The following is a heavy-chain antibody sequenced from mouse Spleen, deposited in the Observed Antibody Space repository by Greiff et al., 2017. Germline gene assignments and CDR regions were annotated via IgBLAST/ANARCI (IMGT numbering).Heavy chain of an antibody. CDR3: ARSRDLYWYFDV. CDR1: GYTFTSYW. J-gene: IGHJ1*03. V-gene: IGHV1-50*01. Sequence: QVQLQQPGAELVKPGASVKLSCKASGYTFTSYWMQWVKQRPGQGLEWIGEIDPSDSYTNYNQKFKGKATLTVDTSSSTAYTQLSSLTSEDSAVYYCARSRDLYWYFDVWGTGTTVTVSS. CDR2: IDPSDSYT. D-gene: IGHD3-3*01.